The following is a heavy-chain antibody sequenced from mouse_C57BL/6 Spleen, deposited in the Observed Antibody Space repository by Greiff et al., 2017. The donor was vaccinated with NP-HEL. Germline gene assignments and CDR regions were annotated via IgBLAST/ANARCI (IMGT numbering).Heavy chain of an antibody. CDR2: INPSSGYT. V-gene: IGHV1-4*01. D-gene: IGHD1-1*01. Sequence: VKLVESGAELARPGASVKMSCKASGYTFTSYTMHWVKQRPGQGLEWIGYINPSSGYTKYNQKFKDKATLTADKSSSTAYMQLSSLTSEDSAVYYCAREETTLPFAYWGQGTLVTVSA. J-gene: IGHJ3*01. CDR1: GYTFTSYT. CDR3: AREETTLPFAY.